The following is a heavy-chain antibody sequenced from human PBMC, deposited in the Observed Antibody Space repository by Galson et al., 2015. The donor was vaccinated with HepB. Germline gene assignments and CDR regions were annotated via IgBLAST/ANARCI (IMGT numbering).Heavy chain of an antibody. Sequence: SLRLSCAASGFTFSSYAMNWVRQAPGKGLEWVAVLSSHGDNEYYADSVKGRITISRDNSENTVYLQMHSLRVEDTAVYYCERTFYFDYWGQGTLVTVSS. CDR3: ERTFYFDY. V-gene: IGHV3-30*04. D-gene: IGHD3-16*01. CDR1: GFTFSSYA. CDR2: LSSHGDNE. J-gene: IGHJ4*02.